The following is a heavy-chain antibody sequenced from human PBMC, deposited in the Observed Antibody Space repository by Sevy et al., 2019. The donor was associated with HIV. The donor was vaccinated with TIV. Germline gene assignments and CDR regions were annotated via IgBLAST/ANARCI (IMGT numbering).Heavy chain of an antibody. J-gene: IGHJ1*01. CDR2: IHTDGSSS. V-gene: IGHV3-74*01. CDR3: ARAGIGDFWSGYYGIAH. CDR1: GFTFRNYW. Sequence: GGSLRLSCAASGFTFRNYWMHWVRQAPGKGLVSVSYIHTDGSSSYYADYVKGRFTISRDNAQNTLYLQMNSLRADDTAVYYSARAGIGDFWSGYYGIAHGGQGTLVTVSS. D-gene: IGHD3-3*01.